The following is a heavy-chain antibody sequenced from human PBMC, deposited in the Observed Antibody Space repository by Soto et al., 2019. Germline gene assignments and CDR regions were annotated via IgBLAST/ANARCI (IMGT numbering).Heavy chain of an antibody. CDR1: GFTFSSYA. V-gene: IGHV3-30-3*01. CDR2: ISYDGSNK. CDR3: ARDRLRYNWNDFPYYYYGMDV. D-gene: IGHD1-1*01. Sequence: QVQLVESGGGVVQPGRSLRLSCAASGFTFSSYAMHWVRKAPGKGLEWVAVISYDGSNKYYADSVKGRFTISRDNSKNTLYMQMNSLRAGDTAVYYCARDRLRYNWNDFPYYYYGMDVWGQGTTVTVSS. J-gene: IGHJ6*02.